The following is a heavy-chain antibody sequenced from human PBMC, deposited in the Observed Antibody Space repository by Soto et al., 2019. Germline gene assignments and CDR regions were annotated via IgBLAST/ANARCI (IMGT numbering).Heavy chain of an antibody. V-gene: IGHV4-39*01. J-gene: IGHJ3*02. CDR1: GGSISISSYY. CDR3: ARHDYGDYDAFDI. D-gene: IGHD4-17*01. Sequence: SETLSLTCTVSGGSISISSYYWCWIRHPPGKGLEWIGSIYYSGSTYYNPSLKSRVTISVDTSKNQFSLKLSSVTAADTAVYYCARHDYGDYDAFDIWGQGTMVTVSS. CDR2: IYYSGST.